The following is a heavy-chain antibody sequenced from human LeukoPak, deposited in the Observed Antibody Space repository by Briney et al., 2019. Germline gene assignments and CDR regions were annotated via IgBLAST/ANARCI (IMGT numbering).Heavy chain of an antibody. CDR1: GFTFVYYD. V-gene: IGHV3-23*01. CDR2: ISSSDDST. Sequence: PGGSLRLSCAASGFTFVYYDMSWVRQAPGKGLKWVSIISSSDDSTYYADSVTGRFTISTDRATNTLYLQMNSLRAEDTALYYCAKGSGRGSSSALDYWGQGTLVTVSS. D-gene: IGHD5-18*01. J-gene: IGHJ4*01. CDR3: AKGSGRGSSSALDY.